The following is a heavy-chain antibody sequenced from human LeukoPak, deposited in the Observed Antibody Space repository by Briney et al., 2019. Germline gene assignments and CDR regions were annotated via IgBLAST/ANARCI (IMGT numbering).Heavy chain of an antibody. CDR3: ARAVAAAGTLLFDY. D-gene: IGHD6-13*01. J-gene: IGHJ4*02. CDR2: ISSSSYI. Sequence: PGGSLRLSCAASGFTFSSYSMNWVRQAPGKGLEWASSISSSSYIYYADSVKGRFTISRDNAKNSLYLQMNSLRAEDTAVYYCARAVAAAGTLLFDYWGQGTLVTVSS. CDR1: GFTFSSYS. V-gene: IGHV3-21*01.